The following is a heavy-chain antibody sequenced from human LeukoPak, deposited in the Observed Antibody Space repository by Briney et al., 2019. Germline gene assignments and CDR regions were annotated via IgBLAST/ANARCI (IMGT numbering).Heavy chain of an antibody. CDR3: ARERTSGWDAFGF. D-gene: IGHD6-19*01. Sequence: PGGSLRLSCAASGFTFSSFWMHWVRQAPGKGLVWVSRINSVGSSTSYADSVKGRFTISRDNAKNTLYLQMNSLRAEDTAVYYCARERTSGWDAFGFWGQGTLVTVSS. CDR1: GFTFSSFW. V-gene: IGHV3-74*01. CDR2: INSVGSST. J-gene: IGHJ4*02.